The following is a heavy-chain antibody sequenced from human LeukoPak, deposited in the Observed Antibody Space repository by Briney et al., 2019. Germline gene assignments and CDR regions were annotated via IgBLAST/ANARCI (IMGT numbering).Heavy chain of an antibody. V-gene: IGHV3-64*01. J-gene: IGHJ4*02. CDR3: ARDHHPYDSSGYYSY. Sequence: GGSLRLSCAASGFTFSSYAMHWVRQAPGKGLEYVSAISSNGGSTYYANSVKGRFTISRDNSKNTLYLQMGSLRAEDMAVYYCARDHHPYDSSGYYSYWGQGTLVTVSS. D-gene: IGHD3-22*01. CDR2: ISSNGGST. CDR1: GFTFSSYA.